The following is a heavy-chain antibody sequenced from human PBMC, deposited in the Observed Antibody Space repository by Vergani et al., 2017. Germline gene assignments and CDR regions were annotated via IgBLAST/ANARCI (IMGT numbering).Heavy chain of an antibody. D-gene: IGHD2-15*01. CDR3: AWDRARYCIGGSCYRRGEHYYGMDG. J-gene: IGHJ6*04. Sequence: EVQLVESGGGLVQPGGSLSLSCAASGFTFSSYYMHWVRHATGKGLELVSAIGTAGDTYYPASVKGRFTISRENAKNSLYLQMNSLRAGDTAVYYCAWDRARYCIGGSCYRRGEHYYGMDGWGEGSTLTVSS. CDR2: IGTAGDT. CDR1: GFTFSSYY. V-gene: IGHV3-13*01.